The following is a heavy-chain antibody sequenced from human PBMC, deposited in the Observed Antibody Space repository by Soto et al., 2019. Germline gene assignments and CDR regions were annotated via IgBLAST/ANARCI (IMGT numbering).Heavy chain of an antibody. Sequence: QVQLVESGGGVVQPGRSLRLSCAASGFTFSSYGMHWVRQAPGKGLEWVAVISYDGSNKYYADSVKGRFTISRDNSKNTLYLQRNSLRAEYTAVYYCANDCSSYASDYWGQGTLVTVSS. CDR1: GFTFSSYG. CDR2: ISYDGSNK. D-gene: IGHD4-4*01. V-gene: IGHV3-30*18. CDR3: ANDCSSYASDY. J-gene: IGHJ4*02.